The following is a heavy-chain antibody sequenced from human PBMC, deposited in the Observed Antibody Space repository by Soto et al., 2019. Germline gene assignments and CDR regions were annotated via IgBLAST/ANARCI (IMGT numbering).Heavy chain of an antibody. J-gene: IGHJ4*02. V-gene: IGHV4-31*03. CDR3: GRDNYDGMLDF. CDR2: IFFSGNT. Sequence: SETLSLTCTVSGGSILNGGHYWTWIRQHPGKGLEWIGKIFFSGNTHYNPALKSRLTFSVDTTKNQFSLKLTSVTAADTAIYYCGRDNYDGMLDFWGPGTLVTVSS. D-gene: IGHD5-12*01. CDR1: GGSILNGGHY.